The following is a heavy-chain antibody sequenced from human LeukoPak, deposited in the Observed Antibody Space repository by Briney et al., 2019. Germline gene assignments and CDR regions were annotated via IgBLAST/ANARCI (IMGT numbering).Heavy chain of an antibody. D-gene: IGHD2-2*01. CDR3: ARDRYSRTTSNWFDP. CDR2: INPHSDAT. J-gene: IGHJ5*02. V-gene: IGHV1-2*02. CDR1: GYTFTDYY. Sequence: ASVKVSCKASGYTFTDYYMHWVRQAPGQGLEWMGWINPHSDATNYAQKFQGRVTMTRDSSVSTAYVELSRLRSDDTAVYYCARDRYSRTTSNWFDPWGQGTLVTVSS.